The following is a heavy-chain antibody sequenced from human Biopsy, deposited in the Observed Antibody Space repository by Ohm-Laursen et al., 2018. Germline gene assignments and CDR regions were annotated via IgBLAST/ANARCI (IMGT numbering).Heavy chain of an antibody. D-gene: IGHD3-3*01. CDR2: ISGYNGNT. V-gene: IGHV1-18*01. CDR1: GYMFYSYG. J-gene: IGHJ5*02. CDR3: ARDRTPYYDFWSGKSFDNWFDP. Sequence: SVKVSCKASGYMFYSYGVSWVRLAPGQGPEWMGWISGYNGNTNYPQSLQGRVTLTTDASSSTAYMELRGLRSDDTALYYCARDRTPYYDFWSGKSFDNWFDPWGQGTLVTVSS.